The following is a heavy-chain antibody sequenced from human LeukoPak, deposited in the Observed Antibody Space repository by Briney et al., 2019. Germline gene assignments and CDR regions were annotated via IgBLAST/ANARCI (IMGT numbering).Heavy chain of an antibody. CDR3: AREWDYYDSSGYYYDY. V-gene: IGHV3-30*02. J-gene: IGHJ4*02. D-gene: IGHD3-22*01. CDR1: GFTFSSYG. CDR2: IRYDGSNK. Sequence: GGSLRLSCAASGFTFSSYGMHWVRQAPGKGLEWVAFIRYDGSNKYYADSVKGRFTISRDNAKNSLYLQMNSLRAEDTAVYYCAREWDYYDSSGYYYDYWGQGTLVTVSS.